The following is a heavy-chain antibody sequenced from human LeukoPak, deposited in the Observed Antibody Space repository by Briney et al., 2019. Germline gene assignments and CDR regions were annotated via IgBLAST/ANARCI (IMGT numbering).Heavy chain of an antibody. CDR1: GFTFSDYY. Sequence: GGSLRLSCAASGFTFSDYYMSWIRQAPGKGLEWDSYISSSSSYTNYADSVKGRFTISRDNAKNSLYLQMNSLRAEDTAVYYCARDSGVAVAGTGWFDPWGQGTLVTVSS. D-gene: IGHD6-19*01. CDR2: ISSSSSYT. J-gene: IGHJ5*02. CDR3: ARDSGVAVAGTGWFDP. V-gene: IGHV3-11*06.